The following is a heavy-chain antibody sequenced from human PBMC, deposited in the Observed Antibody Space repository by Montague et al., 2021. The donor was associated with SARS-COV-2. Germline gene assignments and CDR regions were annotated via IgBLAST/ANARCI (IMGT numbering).Heavy chain of an antibody. CDR1: GGSISSYY. J-gene: IGHJ5*02. Sequence: SETLSLTCTVSGGSISSYYWSWIRQPPGKGLEWIGYIYYSGSTNHNPSLKSRVTISVDTSKNQFSLKLSSVTAADTAVYYCARGGDMNWFDPWSQGTLVTVSS. CDR2: IYYSGST. CDR3: ARGGDMNWFDP. D-gene: IGHD2-21*01. V-gene: IGHV4-59*01.